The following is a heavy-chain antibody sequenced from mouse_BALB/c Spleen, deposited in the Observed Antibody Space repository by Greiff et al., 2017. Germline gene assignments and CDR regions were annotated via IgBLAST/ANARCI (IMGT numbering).Heavy chain of an antibody. D-gene: IGHD2-14*01. J-gene: IGHJ3*01. V-gene: IGHV2-9-2*01. CDR1: GFSLTSYD. CDR2: IWTGGGT. CDR3: VRYYRYDKAWFAY. Sequence: QVQLQQSGPGLVAPSQSLSITCTVSGFSLTSYDISWIRQPPGKGLEWLGVIWTGGGTNYNSAFMSRLSISKDNSKSQVFLKMNSLQTDDTAIYYCVRYYRYDKAWFAYWGQGTLVTVSA.